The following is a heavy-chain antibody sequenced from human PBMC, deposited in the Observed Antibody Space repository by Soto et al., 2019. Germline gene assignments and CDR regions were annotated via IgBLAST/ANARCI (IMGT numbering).Heavy chain of an antibody. CDR1: GFTFSSYS. V-gene: IGHV3-21*01. Sequence: EVQLVESGGGLVKPGGSLRLSCAASGFTFSSYSMNWVRQAPGKGLEWVSSISNSSSYIYYADSVKGRFTISRDNAKNSLYLQMNSLRAEDTAVYYCAIGIGDYPDYWGQGTLVTVSS. J-gene: IGHJ4*02. D-gene: IGHD4-17*01. CDR3: AIGIGDYPDY. CDR2: ISNSSSYI.